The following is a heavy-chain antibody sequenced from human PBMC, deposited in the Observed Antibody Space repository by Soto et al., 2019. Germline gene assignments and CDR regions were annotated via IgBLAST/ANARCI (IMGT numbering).Heavy chain of an antibody. J-gene: IGHJ5*02. D-gene: IGHD2-15*01. CDR3: ARDLSYCSGGSCSWFDP. CDR2: IYYSGST. V-gene: IGHV4-30-4*01. CDR1: GGSIGSGDYY. Sequence: QVQLQESGPGLVKPSQTLSLTCTVSGGSIGSGDYYWSWIRQPPGKGLEWIGYIYYSGSTYYNPSLKSRVTISVDTSKNQFSLKLSSVTAADTAVYYCARDLSYCSGGSCSWFDPWGQGTLVTVSS.